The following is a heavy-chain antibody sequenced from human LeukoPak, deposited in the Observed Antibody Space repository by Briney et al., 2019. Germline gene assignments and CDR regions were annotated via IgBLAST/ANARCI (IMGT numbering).Heavy chain of an antibody. CDR2: TYFRSKWHH. Sequence: STTLSLTCAISGDSVSSNSAAWNWTRQSPSRGLEWLGRTYFRSKWHHDYAVCVNSRMTINPDTSKNHFSLQLNSVTPEDTAVYYCAREGLSGIFDYRGQGDRGTVSS. V-gene: IGHV6-1*01. CDR3: AREGLSGIFDY. D-gene: IGHD6-13*01. CDR1: GDSVSSNSAA. J-gene: IGHJ4*02.